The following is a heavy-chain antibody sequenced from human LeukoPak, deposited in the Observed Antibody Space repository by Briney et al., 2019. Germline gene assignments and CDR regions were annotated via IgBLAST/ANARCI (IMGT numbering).Heavy chain of an antibody. V-gene: IGHV4-59*08. CDR1: GGSISSYY. J-gene: IGHJ3*02. CDR3: ARRYDAFDI. D-gene: IGHD5-24*01. CDR2: IYYSGST. Sequence: SETLSLTCTVSGGSISSYYWSWIRQPPGKGLEWIGYIYYSGSTNYNPSLKCRVTISVDTSKNQFSLKLSSVTAADTAVYYCARRYDAFDIWGQGTMVTVSS.